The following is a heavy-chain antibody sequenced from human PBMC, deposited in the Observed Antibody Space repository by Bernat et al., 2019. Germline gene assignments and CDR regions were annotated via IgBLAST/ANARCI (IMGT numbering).Heavy chain of an antibody. Sequence: EVQLVDSGGGLVQPGGSLRLSCAASGFTVSSNYMSWVRQAPGKGLEWVSVIYSGGSTYYADSVKGRFTISRDNSKNTLYLQMNSLRAEDTAVYYCASYDYIWGSYRLGVDIWGQGTMVTVSS. CDR1: GFTVSSNY. CDR2: IYSGGST. J-gene: IGHJ3*02. V-gene: IGHV3-66*01. CDR3: ASYDYIWGSYRLGVDI. D-gene: IGHD3-16*02.